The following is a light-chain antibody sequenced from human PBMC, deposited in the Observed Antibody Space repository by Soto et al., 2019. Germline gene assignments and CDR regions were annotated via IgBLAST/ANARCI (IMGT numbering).Light chain of an antibody. Sequence: EIVLTQSPATLSLSPGERATLSCRASQSVSSYLAWYQQKPGQAPRLLIYDASNRATGIPARFSVSGSGTDFTLTISSLEPEDFAVYYCQQRSNWPPVTFGQETRLEIK. CDR3: QQRSNWPPVT. V-gene: IGKV3-11*01. CDR2: DAS. J-gene: IGKJ5*01. CDR1: QSVSSY.